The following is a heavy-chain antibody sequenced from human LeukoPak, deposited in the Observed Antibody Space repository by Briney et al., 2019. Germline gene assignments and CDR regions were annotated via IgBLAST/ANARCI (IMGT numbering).Heavy chain of an antibody. CDR3: ARAGEGLLAYSFDL. J-gene: IGHJ3*01. CDR2: INSDGSET. CDR1: GFTFSSYA. V-gene: IGHV3-74*01. Sequence: GRSLRLSCAASGFTFSSYAMHWVRQGPGKGLVWVSRINSDGSETRHADSVKGRFTISRDNAKNTLYLQMNSLRAEDTAVYYCARAGEGLLAYSFDLWGQGTMVTVSS. D-gene: IGHD1-26*01.